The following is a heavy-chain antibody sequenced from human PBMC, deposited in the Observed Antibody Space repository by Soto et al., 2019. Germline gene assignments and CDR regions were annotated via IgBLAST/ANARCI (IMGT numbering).Heavy chain of an antibody. Sequence: SETLSLTCTVSGGSISSSSYYWGWIRQPPGKGLEWIGSIYYSGSTYYNPSLKSRVTISVDTSKNQFSLKLSSVTAADTAVYYCVIQMLYVGTNYYYYVKDGLGQWTTVTVSS. D-gene: IGHD2-2*02. V-gene: IGHV4-39*01. CDR1: GGSISSSSYY. CDR2: IYYSGST. CDR3: VIQMLYVGTNYYYYVKDG. J-gene: IGHJ6*02.